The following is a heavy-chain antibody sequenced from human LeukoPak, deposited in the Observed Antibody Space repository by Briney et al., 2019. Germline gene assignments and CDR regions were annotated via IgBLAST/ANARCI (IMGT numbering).Heavy chain of an antibody. CDR2: IHYSGTT. Sequence: PSETLSLTCTVSGDSFSSVTDYWAWIRQPPGKGLEWMGYIHYSGTTYYNPSLQSRLTISVDTSKNQFSLQLSSVTAADTAVYFCARIRGYCSRGSCYHVDYWGQGTLVTVSS. D-gene: IGHD2-15*01. V-gene: IGHV4-39*07. CDR3: ARIRGYCSRGSCYHVDY. CDR1: GDSFSSVTDY. J-gene: IGHJ4*02.